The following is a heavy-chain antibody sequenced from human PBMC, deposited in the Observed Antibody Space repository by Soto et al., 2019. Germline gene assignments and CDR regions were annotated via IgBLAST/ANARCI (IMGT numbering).Heavy chain of an antibody. CDR2: ISSSSSTI. Sequence: QPVGSLRLSCAASGFTFSSYSMNWVRQAPGKGLEWVSYISSSSSTIYYADSVKGRFTISRDNAKNSLYLQMNSLRDEDTAVYYCRTMVRSRDYYGMDVWGQGTTVTVSS. CDR1: GFTFSSYS. V-gene: IGHV3-48*02. D-gene: IGHD3-10*01. CDR3: RTMVRSRDYYGMDV. J-gene: IGHJ6*02.